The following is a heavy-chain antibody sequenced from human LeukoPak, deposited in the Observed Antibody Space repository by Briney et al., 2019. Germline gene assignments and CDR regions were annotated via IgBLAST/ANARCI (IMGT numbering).Heavy chain of an antibody. Sequence: GGSLRLSCAASGFTFSNAWMSWVRQAPGKGLEWVGRIKSKTDGGTTDYAAPVRGGFTISRDDSKNTLYLQMNSLKTEDTAVYYCTTGQDYYDSSGYYRDYWGQGTLVTVSS. D-gene: IGHD3-22*01. CDR3: TTGQDYYDSSGYYRDY. CDR1: GFTFSNAW. CDR2: IKSKTDGGTT. V-gene: IGHV3-15*01. J-gene: IGHJ4*02.